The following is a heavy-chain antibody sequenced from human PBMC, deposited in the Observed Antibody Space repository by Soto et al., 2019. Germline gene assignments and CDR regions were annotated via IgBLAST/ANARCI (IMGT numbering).Heavy chain of an antibody. CDR2: ISNSGTT. D-gene: IGHD3-16*02. V-gene: IGHV4-61*01. J-gene: IGHJ4*02. CDR3: ARGGLHLGEFSLGQFDS. CDR1: GASVTGGNFF. Sequence: PSETLSLTCTVSGASVTGGNFFWCWIRQPPGKTLEWLGCISNSGTTNSNPSLKSRVTLSLDTSRNQFSLKLNSVTAADTAVYFCARGGLHLGEFSLGQFDSWGQGTLVTVSS.